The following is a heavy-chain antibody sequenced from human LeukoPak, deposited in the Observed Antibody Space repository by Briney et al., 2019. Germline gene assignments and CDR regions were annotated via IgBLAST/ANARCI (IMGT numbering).Heavy chain of an antibody. CDR3: ARTRSSGCLDY. Sequence: GGSLRLSCAASGFTVRSNYMSWVRQAPGKGLEWVSVIYSGGSTYYADSVKGRFTISRDNSKNTLYLQMNSLRAEDMAVYYCARTRSSGCLDYWGQGTLVTVSS. V-gene: IGHV3-53*01. D-gene: IGHD6-19*01. J-gene: IGHJ4*02. CDR2: IYSGGST. CDR1: GFTVRSNY.